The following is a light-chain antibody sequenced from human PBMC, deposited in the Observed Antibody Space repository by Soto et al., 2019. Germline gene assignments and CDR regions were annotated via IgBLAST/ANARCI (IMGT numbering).Light chain of an antibody. J-gene: IGKJ1*01. Sequence: DVVMTQSPLSLPVTLGQPASISCRSSQSLVYSDGNTYLNRFQQRPGQSPRRLISKVSNRDSGVPDRFSGSGSGTDFTLKISRVEAEDVGVYYCMQGTHWPWTFGQGTKVEIK. V-gene: IGKV2-30*01. CDR3: MQGTHWPWT. CDR1: QSLVYSDGNTY. CDR2: KVS.